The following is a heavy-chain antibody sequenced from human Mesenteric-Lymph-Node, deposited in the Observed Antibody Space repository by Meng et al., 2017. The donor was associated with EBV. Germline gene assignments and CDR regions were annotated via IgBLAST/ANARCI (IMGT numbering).Heavy chain of an antibody. J-gene: IGHJ4*02. CDR1: GGTFSSYA. CDR2: IIPIFGTA. CDR3: ARDRGLERNDGIDY. D-gene: IGHD1-1*01. Sequence: QLVQSGAEGQHAGSPLKLSCKASGGTFSSYAISWVRQAPGQGLEWMGGIIPIFGTANYAQKFQGRVTITADKSTSTAYMELSSLRSEDTAVYYCARDRGLERNDGIDYWGQGTLVTVSS. V-gene: IGHV1-69*06.